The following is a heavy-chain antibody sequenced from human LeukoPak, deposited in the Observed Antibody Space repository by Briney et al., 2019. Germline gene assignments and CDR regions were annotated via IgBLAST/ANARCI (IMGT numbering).Heavy chain of an antibody. CDR2: IYYSGST. V-gene: IGHV4-59*08. D-gene: IGHD3-9*01. CDR3: ARHYGLRYFDWLFDPPNAFDI. Sequence: PSETLSLTCAVYGGSFSGYYWSWIRQPPGKGLEWIGYIYYSGSTNYNPSLKSRVTISVDTSKNQFSLKLSSVTAADTAVYYCARHYGLRYFDWLFDPPNAFDIWGQGTMVTVSS. J-gene: IGHJ3*02. CDR1: GGSFSGYY.